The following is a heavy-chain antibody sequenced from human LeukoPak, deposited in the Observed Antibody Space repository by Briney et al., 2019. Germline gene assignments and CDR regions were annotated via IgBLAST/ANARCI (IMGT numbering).Heavy chain of an antibody. J-gene: IGHJ4*02. CDR2: ISGDGSNT. D-gene: IGHD7-27*01. V-gene: IGHV3-43*02. Sequence: GGSLRLSCAASGFTLDDYAMHWVRQAPGKGLEWVSLISGDGSNTYYADSVKGRFTISRDNSKNSLYLQMNSLRIEDTAFYYCAKDRKDWGLFDYWGQGTLVTVSS. CDR3: AKDRKDWGLFDY. CDR1: GFTLDDYA.